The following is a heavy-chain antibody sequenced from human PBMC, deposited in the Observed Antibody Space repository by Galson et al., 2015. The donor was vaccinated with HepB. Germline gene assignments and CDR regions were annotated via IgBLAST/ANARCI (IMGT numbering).Heavy chain of an antibody. CDR1: GYTFTDYY. CDR3: AKDRDYYDSGFQFHH. CDR2: INPNSGGT. Sequence: SVKVSCKASGYTFTDYYIHWVRQAPGQGLEWVGWINPNSGGTNYAQKFQGRVTMTRDTSISTAYMELSRLRSDDTAVYYCAKDRDYYDSGFQFHHWGQGTLVTVSS. D-gene: IGHD3-22*01. V-gene: IGHV1-2*02. J-gene: IGHJ1*01.